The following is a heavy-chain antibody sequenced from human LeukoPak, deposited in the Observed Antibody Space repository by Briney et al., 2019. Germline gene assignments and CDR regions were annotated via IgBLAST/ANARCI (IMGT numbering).Heavy chain of an antibody. CDR2: IFYSGST. V-gene: IGHV4-59*01. D-gene: IGHD3-10*01. J-gene: IGHJ3*02. CDR1: GGSISSYY. CDR3: ARDYPWGNYGLLAAFDI. Sequence: ASESLSLTCTVSGGSISSYYWSWIRQPPGKGLEWIGYIFYSGSTNYNPSLKSRVTISVDTSKNQFSLKLSSVTAADTAVYYCARDYPWGNYGLLAAFDIWGQGTMVTVSS.